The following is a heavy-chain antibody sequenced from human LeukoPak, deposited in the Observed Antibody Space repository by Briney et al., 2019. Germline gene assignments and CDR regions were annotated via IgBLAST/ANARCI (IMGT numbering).Heavy chain of an antibody. CDR2: FDPEDGET. V-gene: IGHV1-24*01. D-gene: IGHD3-9*01. CDR1: GYTLTELS. CDR3: ALGGPSVRYFDWLLLPWGY. J-gene: IGHJ4*02. Sequence: GASVKVSCKVSGYTLTELSMHWVRQAPGKGLEWMGGFDPEDGETIYAQKFQGRVTMTEDTSTDTAYMELSSLRSEDTAVYYCALGGPSVRYFDWLLLPWGYWGQGTLVTVSS.